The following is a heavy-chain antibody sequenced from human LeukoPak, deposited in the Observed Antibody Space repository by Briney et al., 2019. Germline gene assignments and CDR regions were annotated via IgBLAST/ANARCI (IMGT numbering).Heavy chain of an antibody. Sequence: AGGSQRLSCAGSGFTFSSDSVNWVRQAPGKGLEWVSYISSSGNTKHYVDSVKGRFTISRDNAKNSVYLQMNSLRNEDTAVYYCARDLTSVPTRWGQGALLSVSS. V-gene: IGHV3-48*02. D-gene: IGHD4-17*01. CDR3: ARDLTSVPTR. CDR2: ISSSGNTK. CDR1: GFTFSSDS. J-gene: IGHJ1*01.